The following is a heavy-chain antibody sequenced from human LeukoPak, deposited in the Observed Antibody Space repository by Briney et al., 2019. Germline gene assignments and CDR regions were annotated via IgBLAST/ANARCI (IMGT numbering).Heavy chain of an antibody. J-gene: IGHJ5*02. CDR2: IGGSNGIT. CDR3: ARDFGVVPVSYNWFGP. V-gene: IGHV3-23*01. CDR1: RFTFNSYA. D-gene: IGHD3-3*01. Sequence: GGSLRLSCAASRFTFNSYAMSWVRQAPGKGLEWVSVIGGSNGITFYVGSVKGRFTISRDNSKDTLYLQMNSLRAEDTAVYYCARDFGVVPVSYNWFGPWGQGTLVTVSS.